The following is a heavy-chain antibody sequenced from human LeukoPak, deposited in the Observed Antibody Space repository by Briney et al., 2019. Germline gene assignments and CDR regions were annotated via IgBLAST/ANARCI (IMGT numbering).Heavy chain of an antibody. J-gene: IGHJ4*02. D-gene: IGHD5-18*01. CDR2: IYSGGST. CDR1: GFTVSSNY. Sequence: GGSLRLSCAASGFTVSSNYMSWVRQAPGKELEWVSVIYSGGSTYYADSVKGRFTISRDNSKNTLYLQMNSLRAEDTAVYYCARRYSYGLFDYWGQGTLVTVSS. V-gene: IGHV3-53*01. CDR3: ARRYSYGLFDY.